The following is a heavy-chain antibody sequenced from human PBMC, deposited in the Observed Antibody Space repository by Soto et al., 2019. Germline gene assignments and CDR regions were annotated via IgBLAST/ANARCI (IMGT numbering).Heavy chain of an antibody. V-gene: IGHV3-23*01. Sequence: GGSLRLSCAASGFTFSSYAMSWVRQTPGKGLEWVSGFSGSGDSTYYADSAKGRFTISRDNSKNTLYLQMNSLRAEDTAVYYCAKPEWLLLRGSFDYWGQGTLVTVSS. CDR2: FSGSGDST. CDR1: GFTFSSYA. CDR3: AKPEWLLLRGSFDY. D-gene: IGHD3-22*01. J-gene: IGHJ4*02.